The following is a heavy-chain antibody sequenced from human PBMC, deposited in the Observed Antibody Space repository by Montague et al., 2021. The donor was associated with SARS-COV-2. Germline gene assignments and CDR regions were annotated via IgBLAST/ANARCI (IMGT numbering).Heavy chain of an antibody. Sequence: RRLSFAASGFPFSNSAMNWVRQAPGKGLEWVSGSSGSDGGTHYADSVKGRFTISRDNSKNVLYLQMNSLRAEDTALYYCAKDSYYYGLGYGMDVWGQGTTVTVSS. D-gene: IGHD3-10*01. J-gene: IGHJ6*02. V-gene: IGHV3-23*01. CDR1: GFPFSNSA. CDR3: AKDSYYYGLGYGMDV. CDR2: SSGSDGGT.